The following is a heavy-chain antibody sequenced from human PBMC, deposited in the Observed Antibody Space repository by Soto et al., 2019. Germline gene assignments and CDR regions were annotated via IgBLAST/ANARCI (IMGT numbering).Heavy chain of an antibody. CDR3: VKDLKGIVVVSAAIPNWFGP. Sequence: PGGSLRLSCSASGFTFSSYAMHWVRQAPGKGLEYVSAISSNGGGTFYADSVKGRFTISRDNSKNTLHLQMNSLRPEDTAVYYCVKDLKGIVVVSAAIPNWFGPWGQGTLVTVS. D-gene: IGHD2-2*01. CDR1: GFTFSSYA. V-gene: IGHV3-64D*06. CDR2: ISSNGGGT. J-gene: IGHJ5*02.